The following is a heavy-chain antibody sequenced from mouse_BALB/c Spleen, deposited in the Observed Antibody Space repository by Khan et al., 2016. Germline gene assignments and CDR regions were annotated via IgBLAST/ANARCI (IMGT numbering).Heavy chain of an antibody. J-gene: IGHJ4*01. Sequence: QVQLKESGPGLVAPSQSLSITCTVSGFSIIAYGVNWVRQPPGKGLEWLGMIWGDGSTDYNSALKSRLNITKDNSKSQVFLKMNSLQTDDTAKYYCARDGWGYYAMDYWSQGTSVTVSS. CDR2: IWGDGST. CDR1: GFSIIAYG. D-gene: IGHD2-2*01. CDR3: ARDGWGYYAMDY. V-gene: IGHV2-6-7*01.